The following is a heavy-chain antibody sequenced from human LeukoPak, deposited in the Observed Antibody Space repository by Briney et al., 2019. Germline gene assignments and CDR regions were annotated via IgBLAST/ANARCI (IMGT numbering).Heavy chain of an antibody. CDR1: GYTFTGYH. J-gene: IGHJ5*02. V-gene: IGHV1-2*02. CDR3: ARVGTTVTTLSWFDP. Sequence: ASVKVSCKASGYTFTGYHMHWVRQAPGQGLEWMGWINPNSGGTNFARKFQGRVTMTRDTSISTAYMELSRLRTDDTAVYFCARVGTTVTTLSWFDPWGQGTLVTVSS. CDR2: INPNSGGT. D-gene: IGHD4-17*01.